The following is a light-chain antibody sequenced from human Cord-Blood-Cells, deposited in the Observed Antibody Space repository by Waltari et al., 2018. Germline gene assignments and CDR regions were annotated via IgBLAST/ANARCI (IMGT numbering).Light chain of an antibody. CDR1: QSLLHSNGYNS. CDR2: LGS. J-gene: IGKJ1*01. V-gene: IGKV2-28*01. Sequence: DLVMTQSPLSLPVTPGEPASISCRSSQSLLHSNGYNSLDWYLQKPGQSPQLLIYLGSNRASGVPDRVSGSGSGTDFTLKISSVKAEKFGVYYCMQALQSPWTFGQGAKVEIK. CDR3: MQALQSPWT.